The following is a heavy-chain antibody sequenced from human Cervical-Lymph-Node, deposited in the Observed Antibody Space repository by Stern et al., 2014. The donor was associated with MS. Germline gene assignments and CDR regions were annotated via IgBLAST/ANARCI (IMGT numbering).Heavy chain of an antibody. CDR3: AKPITMIVVAESSYFDY. CDR1: GFTFDDYT. CDR2: ISWDGGST. V-gene: IGHV3-43*01. J-gene: IGHJ4*02. Sequence: EVQLVESGGVVVQPGGSLRLSCAASGFTFDDYTMHWVRQAPGTGLEWVSLISWDGGSTYYADSVKGRFTISRDNSKNSLYLQMNSLRTEDTALYYCAKPITMIVVAESSYFDYWGQGTLVTVSS. D-gene: IGHD3-22*01.